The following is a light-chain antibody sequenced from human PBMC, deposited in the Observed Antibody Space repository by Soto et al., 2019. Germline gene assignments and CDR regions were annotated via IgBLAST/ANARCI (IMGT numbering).Light chain of an antibody. CDR3: QQIYSAPLT. CDR2: AAS. CDR1: QTITTY. J-gene: IGKJ4*01. Sequence: DIQMTQSPSSLFASVGDSVTITCRASQTITTYLNWYRQKPGKAPKLLIYAASSLQSGVPSRFSGSGSETEFTLTISSLQPEDFATYFCQQIYSAPLTFVGGTKVEIK. V-gene: IGKV1-39*01.